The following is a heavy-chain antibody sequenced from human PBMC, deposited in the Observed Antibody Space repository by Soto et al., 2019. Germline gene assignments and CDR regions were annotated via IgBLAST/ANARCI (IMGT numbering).Heavy chain of an antibody. D-gene: IGHD1-26*01. Sequence: PSETLSPTCAVSGYSISSSRSWGWIRQAPGKGLEWIGYIYYSGTTYYNPSLKSRVTMSVDTSKNQFSLKLTSVTAVDTAVYYCARREIQGPIDYWGQGTLVT. CDR1: GYSISSSRS. CDR3: ARREIQGPIDY. V-gene: IGHV4-28*01. CDR2: IYYSGTT. J-gene: IGHJ4*02.